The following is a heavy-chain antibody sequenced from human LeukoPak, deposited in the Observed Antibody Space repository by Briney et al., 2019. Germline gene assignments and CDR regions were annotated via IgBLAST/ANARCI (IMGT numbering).Heavy chain of an antibody. V-gene: IGHV3-48*03. CDR3: ARNSVGGSFFDY. D-gene: IGHD3-16*01. CDR2: ISSSGSTI. J-gene: IGHJ4*02. CDR1: GFTFSSYE. Sequence: PGGSLRLSCAASGFTFSSYEMNWVRQAPGKGLEWVSYISSSGSTIYYADSVQGRFTISRDNSKNTLYLQMNSLRPEDTAVYYCARNSVGGSFFDYWGQGILVTVSS.